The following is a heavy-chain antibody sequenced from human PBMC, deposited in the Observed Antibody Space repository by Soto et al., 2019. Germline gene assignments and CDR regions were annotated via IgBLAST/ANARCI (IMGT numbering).Heavy chain of an antibody. J-gene: IGHJ4*02. CDR2: IDPSDSQA. Sequence: PGESLEISCKGSGYSFAGYWITWVRQKPVKGLEWMGRIDPSDSQAYYSPSFRGHVTISVTKSITTVFLQWRSLRASDTAMYYCARQIYDSDTGPHFQYYFDCWGKGNPVIVSA. CDR1: GYSFAGYW. D-gene: IGHD3-22*01. V-gene: IGHV5-10-1*01. CDR3: ARQIYDSDTGPHFQYYFDC.